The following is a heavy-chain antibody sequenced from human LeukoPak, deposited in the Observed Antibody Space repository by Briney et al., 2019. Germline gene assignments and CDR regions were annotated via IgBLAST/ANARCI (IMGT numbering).Heavy chain of an antibody. CDR3: ARVRGDIVVVPAALFYYYYGMDV. CDR1: GFTFSSYW. Sequence: PGGSLRLSCAASGFTFSSYWMSWVRQAPGKGLEWVAHIKQDGSEKYYVDSVKGRFTISRDNAKNSLYLQMNSLRAEDTAVYYCARVRGDIVVVPAALFYYYYGMDVWGQGTTVTVSS. D-gene: IGHD2-2*01. V-gene: IGHV3-7*01. J-gene: IGHJ6*02. CDR2: IKQDGSEK.